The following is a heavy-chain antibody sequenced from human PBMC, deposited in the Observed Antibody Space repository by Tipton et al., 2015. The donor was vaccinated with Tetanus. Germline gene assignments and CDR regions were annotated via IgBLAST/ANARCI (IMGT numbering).Heavy chain of an antibody. CDR3: ARHQSGYFTPFDY. CDR1: GASIRGGTFY. V-gene: IGHV4-39*01. D-gene: IGHD3-3*01. CDR2: IYESGDT. Sequence: GLVKPSETLSLTCTVSGASIRGGTFYWGWIRQPPGKGLEWIWSIYESGDTYYIPSLKSRVTISVDTSTNQFSLTLNSMAAADTGVYYCARHQSGYFTPFDYWGQGKLVPVSS. J-gene: IGHJ4*02.